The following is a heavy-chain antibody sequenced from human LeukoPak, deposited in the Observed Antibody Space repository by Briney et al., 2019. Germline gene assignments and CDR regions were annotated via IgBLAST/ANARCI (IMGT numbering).Heavy chain of an antibody. CDR2: ICPDGTVT. CDR3: VRDFRSADY. J-gene: IGHJ4*02. Sequence: GGSLRLSCAASGFTFSTYCMHWVRQAAGKGPMWVSRICPDGTVTNYADSVKARFIISRDNARNTVYLQMNSLRVEDTAVYYCVRDFRSADYWGQGTLVTVSS. CDR1: GFTFSTYC. V-gene: IGHV3-74*01.